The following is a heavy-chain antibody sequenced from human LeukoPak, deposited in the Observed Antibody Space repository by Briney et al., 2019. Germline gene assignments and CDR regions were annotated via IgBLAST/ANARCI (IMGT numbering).Heavy chain of an antibody. D-gene: IGHD2-21*02. CDR2: IRSKAYGGTT. CDR1: GFTFGDYA. CDR3: TRDSGIVVVTAITFDY. V-gene: IGHV3-49*03. J-gene: IGHJ4*02. Sequence: GGSLRLSCTASGFTFGDYAMSWFRQAPGKGLEWVGFIRSKAYGGTTEYAASVKGRFTISRDDSKSIAYLQMNSLKTEDTAVYYCTRDSGIVVVTAITFDYWGQGTLVTVSS.